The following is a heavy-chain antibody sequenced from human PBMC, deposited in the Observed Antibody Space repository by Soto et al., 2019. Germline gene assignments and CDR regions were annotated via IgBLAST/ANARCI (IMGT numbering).Heavy chain of an antibody. CDR1: GGSISGYY. D-gene: IGHD2-15*01. CDR3: ARLPGYCSGDSCRIDY. V-gene: IGHV4-59*08. J-gene: IGHJ4*02. CDR2: VYNGNT. Sequence: SETLSLTCTISGGSISGYYWTWIRQSPGKGLEYIGYVYNGNTNYNPSLNSRVTISVDTSKNQFSLKLSSVTAADTAVYFCARLPGYCSGDSCRIDYWGQGTLVTVSS.